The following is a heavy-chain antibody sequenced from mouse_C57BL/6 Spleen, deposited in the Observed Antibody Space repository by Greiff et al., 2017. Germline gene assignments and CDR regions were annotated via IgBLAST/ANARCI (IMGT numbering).Heavy chain of an antibody. D-gene: IGHD3-2*02. CDR2: LDPSDSET. V-gene: IGHV1-52*01. J-gene: IGHJ4*01. CDR3: ARGGQLRLRKAMDY. Sequence: QVQLQQPGAELVRPGSSVKLSCKASGYTFTRYWMHWVKQRPIQGLEWIGNLDPSDSETPYNQKLKDKATLPVDKSSSTAYMQRSSPTSEDSAVYYGARGGQLRLRKAMDYWGQGTSVTVSS. CDR1: GYTFTRYW.